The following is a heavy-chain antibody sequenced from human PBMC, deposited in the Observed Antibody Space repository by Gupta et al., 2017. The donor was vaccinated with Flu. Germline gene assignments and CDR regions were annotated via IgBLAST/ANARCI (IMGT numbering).Heavy chain of an antibody. V-gene: IGHV3-48*03. CDR3: ARDNPYGDFFVWYFDV. CDR1: GFRFSNYE. CDR2: IGSSGNFI. Sequence: ETQLVAAEGALVQPGGSRRLPCAASGFRFSNYEMNWVRQAPGKGVEWLSHIGSSGNFIYYADSVKGRFTISRDNAKESLYLQMDSLRPEYTAIYYCARDNPYGDFFVWYFDVWGRGTPVTVSS. D-gene: IGHD2-21*02. J-gene: IGHJ2*01.